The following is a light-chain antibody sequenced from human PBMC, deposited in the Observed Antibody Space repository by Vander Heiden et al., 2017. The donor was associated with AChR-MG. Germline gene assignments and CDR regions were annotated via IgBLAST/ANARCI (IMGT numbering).Light chain of an antibody. CDR1: QSVLYSSNNKNY. Sequence: DIVMTQSPDSLAVSLGERATINCKSSQSVLYSSNNKNYLAWYQQKPGQPPKLLISWASTRESGVPDRFSGSGSGTDFTLTISSLQAEDVAVYYCQQDYSTLTFGGGTKVEIK. V-gene: IGKV4-1*01. CDR3: QQDYSTLT. J-gene: IGKJ4*01. CDR2: WAS.